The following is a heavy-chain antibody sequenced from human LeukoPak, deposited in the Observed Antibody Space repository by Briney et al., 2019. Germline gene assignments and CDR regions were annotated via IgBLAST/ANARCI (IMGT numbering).Heavy chain of an antibody. CDR2: MNPNSGNT. CDR1: GYTFTSYD. J-gene: IGHJ4*02. CDR3: ARVGDYGDYFDY. D-gene: IGHD4-17*01. V-gene: IGHV1-8*01. Sequence: ASVKVSCKASGYTFTSYDINWVRQATGQGPEWMGWMNPNSGNTGYAQKFQGRVTMTRNTSISTAYMELSSLRSEDTAVYYCARVGDYGDYFDYWGQGTLVTVSS.